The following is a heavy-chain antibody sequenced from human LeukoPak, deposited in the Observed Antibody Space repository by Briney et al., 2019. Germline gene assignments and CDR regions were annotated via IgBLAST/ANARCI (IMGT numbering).Heavy chain of an antibody. CDR3: ARGRDSSGWYDY. V-gene: IGHV4-61*01. D-gene: IGHD6-19*01. J-gene: IGHJ4*02. CDR2: IYYSGST. CDR1: GGSVSSGSYY. Sequence: TSETLSLTCIVSGGSVSSGSYYWSWIRQPPGKGLEWIGYIYYSGSTNYNTSLKSRVTISVDTSKNQFSLKLSSVTAADTAVYYCARGRDSSGWYDYWGQGTLVTVSS.